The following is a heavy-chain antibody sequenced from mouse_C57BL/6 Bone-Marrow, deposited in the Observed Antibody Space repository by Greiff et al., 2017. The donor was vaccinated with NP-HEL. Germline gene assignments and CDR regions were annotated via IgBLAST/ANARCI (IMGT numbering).Heavy chain of an antibody. CDR1: GYTFTSYT. Sequence: VQLQQSGAELARPGASVKMSCKASGYTFTSYTMHWVKQRPGQGLEWIGYINPSSGYTKYNQKFKDKATLTADKSTSTAYMQLSRLTSEDSAVYCCARGAVEGRYFDVWGTGTTVTVSS. J-gene: IGHJ1*03. D-gene: IGHD1-1*01. CDR2: INPSSGYT. CDR3: ARGAVEGRYFDV. V-gene: IGHV1-4*01.